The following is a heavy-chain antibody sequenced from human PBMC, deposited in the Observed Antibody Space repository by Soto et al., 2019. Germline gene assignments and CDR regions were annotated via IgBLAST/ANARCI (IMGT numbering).Heavy chain of an antibody. CDR1: GGSIRSNKW. Sequence: QVQLQESGPGLVKPSETLSLTCGVSGGSIRSNKWWSWVRQPPGKGLEWIGEIYHSGSTNYNPSLKSXXTXSXXKSKNPFALKLNSVTAADTAVYYCARWGDWMPPVLWGQGTLVTVSS. CDR3: ARWGDWMPPVL. V-gene: IGHV4-4*02. CDR2: IYHSGST. D-gene: IGHD1-1*01. J-gene: IGHJ4*02.